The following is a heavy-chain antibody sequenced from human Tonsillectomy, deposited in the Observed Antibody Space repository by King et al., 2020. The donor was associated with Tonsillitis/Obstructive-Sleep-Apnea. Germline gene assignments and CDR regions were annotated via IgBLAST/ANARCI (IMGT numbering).Heavy chain of an antibody. V-gene: IGHV1-46*01. J-gene: IGHJ4*02. CDR3: ARDDKDDRYFDY. D-gene: IGHD2-15*01. CDR2: INPSDGIK. Sequence: QLVQSWAEVKKPGASVKVSCKAYGYTFTRYYIHWVRQAPGQGLEWMGIINPSDGIKTYPQKFQGRVTMTRDTSTNTVHMELRSLRSEDTAAYYCARDDKDDRYFDYWGRGTLVTVSS. CDR1: GYTFTRYY.